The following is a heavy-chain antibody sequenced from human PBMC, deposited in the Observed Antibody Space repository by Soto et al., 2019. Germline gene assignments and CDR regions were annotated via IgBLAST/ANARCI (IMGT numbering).Heavy chain of an antibody. CDR1: GGTFSSYT. J-gene: IGHJ6*03. D-gene: IGHD6-6*01. CDR3: ARDAYSSSSHYYYYYMDV. CDR2: IIPILGIA. Sequence: SVKVSCKASGGTFSSYTISWVRQAPGQGLEWMGRIIPILGIANYAQKFQGRVTITADKSTSTAYMELSSLRSEDTAVYYCARDAYSSSSHYYYYYMDVWGKGTTVTVSS. V-gene: IGHV1-69*04.